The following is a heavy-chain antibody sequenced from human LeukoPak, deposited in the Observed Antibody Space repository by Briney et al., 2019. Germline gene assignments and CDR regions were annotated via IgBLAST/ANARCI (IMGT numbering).Heavy chain of an antibody. CDR1: AGSISTFY. D-gene: IGHD6-19*01. Sequence: RSQSLSPTCTVAAGSISTFYWSWIRQPPGRGLECIGYIHHSGSNNYNPHLKSRVTISVDMSKNQFSLKVNSVTAIDTAVYYCAREVAGTPWIDYWGQGTLVTVSS. CDR3: AREVAGTPWIDY. V-gene: IGHV4-4*08. J-gene: IGHJ4*02. CDR2: IHHSGSN.